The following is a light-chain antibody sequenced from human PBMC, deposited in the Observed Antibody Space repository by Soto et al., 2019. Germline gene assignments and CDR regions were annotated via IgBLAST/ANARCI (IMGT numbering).Light chain of an antibody. J-gene: IGKJ2*01. CDR3: QQYGNLPRYT. CDR1: QSVSSSY. V-gene: IGKV3-20*01. Sequence: ESVLTQSPGTLSLSPGERATLSCRASQSVSSSYLAWYQQKPGQAPRLLIYGASSRATGIPDRFSGSGSGTDFTLTISRLEPEDFAVYYCQQYGNLPRYTFGQGTKLEIK. CDR2: GAS.